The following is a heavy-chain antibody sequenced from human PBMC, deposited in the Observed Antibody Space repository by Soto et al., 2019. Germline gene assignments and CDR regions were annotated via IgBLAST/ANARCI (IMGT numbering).Heavy chain of an antibody. Sequence: PSETLSLTCAVSGGSISISNWWSWFRQPPGKGLEWIGEIYHSGSTNYNPSLKSRVTISVDKSKNQFSLKLSSVTAADTAVYYCASSTTMVRGVMSSWGQGTLVTVSS. CDR1: GGSISISNW. V-gene: IGHV4-4*02. CDR3: ASSTTMVRGVMSS. J-gene: IGHJ5*02. CDR2: IYHSGST. D-gene: IGHD3-10*01.